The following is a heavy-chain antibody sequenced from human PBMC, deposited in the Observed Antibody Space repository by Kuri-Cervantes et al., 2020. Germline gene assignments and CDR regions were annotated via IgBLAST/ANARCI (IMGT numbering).Heavy chain of an antibody. CDR3: ARGGRGTKFDY. D-gene: IGHD1-7*01. CDR1: GGSISSSSYY. J-gene: IGHJ4*02. CDR2: IYHSGST. V-gene: IGHV4-39*07. Sequence: SETLSLTCTVSGGSISSSSYYWGWIRQPPGKGLEWIGEIYHSGSTNYNPSLKSRVTISVDKSKNQFSLKLSSVTAADTAVYYCARGGRGTKFDYWGQGTLVTVSS.